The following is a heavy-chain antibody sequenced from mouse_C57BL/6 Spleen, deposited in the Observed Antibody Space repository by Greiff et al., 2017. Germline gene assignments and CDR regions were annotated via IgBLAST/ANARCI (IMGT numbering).Heavy chain of an antibody. CDR2: IDPSDSYT. D-gene: IGHD1-1*01. CDR1: GYTFTSYW. V-gene: IGHV1-50*01. Sequence: QVQLQQPGAELVKPGASVKLSCKASGYTFTSYWMQWVKQRPGQGLEWIGEIDPSDSYTNYNQKFKGKATLTVDTSSSTAYMQLSSLTSEDSAVYYCARSETYGSAYWGQGTLVTVSA. CDR3: ARSETYGSAY. J-gene: IGHJ3*01.